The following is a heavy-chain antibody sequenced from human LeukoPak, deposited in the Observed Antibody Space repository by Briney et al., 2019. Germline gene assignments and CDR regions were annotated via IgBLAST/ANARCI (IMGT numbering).Heavy chain of an antibody. CDR1: GYTFTSYG. Sequence: VASVKVPCTASGYTFTSYGISWVRQAPGQGLEWMGWISAYNGNTNYAQKLQGRVTMTTDTSTSTAYMELRSLRSDDTAVYYCARGAVEEYSSSSGTNFDYWGQGTLVTVSS. CDR2: ISAYNGNT. CDR3: ARGAVEEYSSSSGTNFDY. J-gene: IGHJ4*02. D-gene: IGHD6-6*01. V-gene: IGHV1-18*01.